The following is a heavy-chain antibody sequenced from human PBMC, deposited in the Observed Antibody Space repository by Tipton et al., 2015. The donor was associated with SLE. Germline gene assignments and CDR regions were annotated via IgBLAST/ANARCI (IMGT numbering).Heavy chain of an antibody. Sequence: TLSLTCAVSGASFSGYYWSWIRQPPGKGLEWIGEINHSGSTNYNPSLKSRVTISVDTSKNQFSLRLSSVTAADTAVYYCARPGEAYSWDAFDIWGQGTMVTVS. D-gene: IGHD2-21*01. V-gene: IGHV4-34*01. CDR1: GASFSGYY. CDR3: ARPGEAYSWDAFDI. CDR2: INHSGST. J-gene: IGHJ3*02.